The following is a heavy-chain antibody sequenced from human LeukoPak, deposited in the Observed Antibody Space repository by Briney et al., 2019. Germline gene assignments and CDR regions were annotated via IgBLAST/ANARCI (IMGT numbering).Heavy chain of an antibody. CDR1: GGSFSGYY. V-gene: IGHV4-34*01. D-gene: IGHD2-15*01. CDR3: ARGRSLTYCSGGSCPHYYFDY. Sequence: SETLSLTCAVYGGSFSGYYWSWIRQPPGKGLEWIGEINHSGSTNYNPSLKSRVTISVDTSKNQFSLKLSSVTAADTAVYYCARGRSLTYCSGGSCPHYYFDYWGQGTLVTVSS. J-gene: IGHJ4*02. CDR2: INHSGST.